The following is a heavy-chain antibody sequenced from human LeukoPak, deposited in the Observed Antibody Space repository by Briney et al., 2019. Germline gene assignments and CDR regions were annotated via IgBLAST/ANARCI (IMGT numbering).Heavy chain of an antibody. J-gene: IGHJ6*03. Sequence: PSETLSLTCAVYGGSFSGYYWSWIRQPPGKGLEWIGEIKHSGSTNYNPSLKSRVTISVDTSKNQFSLKLSSVTAADPAVYYCASSTLYYYYYMDVWGKGTTVTVSS. V-gene: IGHV4-34*01. CDR2: IKHSGST. D-gene: IGHD1-1*01. CDR3: ASSTLYYYYYMDV. CDR1: GGSFSGYY.